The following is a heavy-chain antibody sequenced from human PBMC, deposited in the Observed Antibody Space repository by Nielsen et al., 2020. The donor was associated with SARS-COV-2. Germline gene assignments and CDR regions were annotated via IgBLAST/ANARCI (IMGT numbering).Heavy chain of an antibody. CDR3: AKSGDDYSNYVPYYFDY. Sequence: GESLKISCAASGFTFSDYYMSWIRQAPGKGLEWVSAISGSGGSTYYADSVKGRFTISRDNSKNTLYLQMNSLRAEDTAVYYCAKSGDDYSNYVPYYFDYWGQGTLVTVSS. V-gene: IGHV3-23*01. J-gene: IGHJ4*02. CDR1: GFTFSDYY. CDR2: ISGSGGST. D-gene: IGHD4-11*01.